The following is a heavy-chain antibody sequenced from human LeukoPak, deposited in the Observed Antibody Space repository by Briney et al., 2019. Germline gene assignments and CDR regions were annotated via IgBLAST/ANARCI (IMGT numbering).Heavy chain of an antibody. Sequence: GGSLRLSCAASGFSFSDFYMSWIRQAPGKGLEWVAFIRNDGSIIYNADSVRGRFTISRDNSKNTLYLQMNSLRADDTAVYYCAKDTPLCYFDYWGQGTLVTVSS. CDR2: IRNDGSII. V-gene: IGHV3-30*02. J-gene: IGHJ4*02. D-gene: IGHD3-16*01. CDR1: GFSFSDFY. CDR3: AKDTPLCYFDY.